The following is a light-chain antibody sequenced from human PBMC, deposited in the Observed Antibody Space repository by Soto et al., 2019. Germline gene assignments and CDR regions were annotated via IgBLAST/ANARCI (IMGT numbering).Light chain of an antibody. CDR2: GNS. CDR1: SSNIGAGYD. CDR3: QSYDSSLSCFWV. Sequence: QSVLTQPPSVSGAPGQRVTISCTGSSSNIGAGYDVHWYQQLPGTAPKLLIYGNSNRPSGVPDRFSGSKSGTSASLAITGLQAEDEADYSCQSYDSSLSCFWVFGGGTKLTVL. V-gene: IGLV1-40*01. J-gene: IGLJ3*02.